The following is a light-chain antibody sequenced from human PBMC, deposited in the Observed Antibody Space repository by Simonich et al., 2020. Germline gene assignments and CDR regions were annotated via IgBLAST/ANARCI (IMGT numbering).Light chain of an antibody. CDR2: CAS. J-gene: IGKJ2*01. CDR1: QSVLYSSNNKNY. CDR3: QQYYSTPYT. V-gene: IGKV4-1*01. Sequence: DIVMTQSPDSLAVSLGERAPINCKSSQSVLYSSNNKNYLACYQQKPGQPPKLLIYCASTRESGVPDRFSGSGSGTDFTLTISSLQAEDVAVYYCQQYYSTPYTFGQGTKLEIK.